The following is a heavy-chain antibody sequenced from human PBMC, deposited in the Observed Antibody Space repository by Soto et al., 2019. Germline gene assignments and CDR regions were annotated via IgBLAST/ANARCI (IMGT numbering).Heavy chain of an antibody. CDR3: ASPRELCYSYFYFCTLDV. J-gene: IGHJ6*02. Sequence: GASVKVSCKASGYTFTGYYVHWVRQAPGHGLEWLGWIHLNSGGTNYAQSFQGRSTMTRDMYVSTVYMERTGLSSDDTAVYSCASPRELCYSYFYFCTLDVWGQGTTFTVSS. V-gene: IGHV1-2*02. CDR1: GYTFTGYY. CDR2: IHLNSGGT. D-gene: IGHD2-21*01.